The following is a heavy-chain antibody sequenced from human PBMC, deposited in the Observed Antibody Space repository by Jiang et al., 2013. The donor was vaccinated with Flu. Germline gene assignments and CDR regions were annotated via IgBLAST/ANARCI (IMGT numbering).Heavy chain of an antibody. CDR1: GFTFSSYA. CDR2: ISGSGGST. D-gene: IGHD6-19*01. CDR3: AKDRHSSGWYVVY. Sequence: AASGFTFSSYAMSWVRQAPGKGLEWVSAISGSGGSTYYADSVKGRFTISRDNSKNTLYLQMNSLRAEDTAVYYCAKDRHSSGWYVVYWGQGTLVTVSS. J-gene: IGHJ4*02. V-gene: IGHV3-23*01.